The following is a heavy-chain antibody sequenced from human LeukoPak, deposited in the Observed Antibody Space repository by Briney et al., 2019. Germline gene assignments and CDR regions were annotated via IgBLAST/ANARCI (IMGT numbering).Heavy chain of an antibody. CDR1: GYTFTNHG. D-gene: IGHD3-10*01. CDR3: ARRNDGSGSYNSRFFDY. Sequence: ASVKVSCKTSGYTFTNHGVSWVRQAPGQGLEWMGWINTNTGNPTYAQGFTGRFVFSLDTSVSTAYLQISSLKAEDTAVYYCARRNDGSGSYNSRFFDYWGQGTLVTVSS. CDR2: INTNTGNP. V-gene: IGHV7-4-1*02. J-gene: IGHJ4*02.